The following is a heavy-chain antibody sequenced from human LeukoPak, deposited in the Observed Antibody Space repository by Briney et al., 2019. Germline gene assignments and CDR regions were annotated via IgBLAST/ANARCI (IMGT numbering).Heavy chain of an antibody. V-gene: IGHV4-34*01. CDR3: ARGRSGYHLNWFDP. D-gene: IGHD3-3*01. J-gene: IGHJ5*02. Sequence: SETLSLTCAVYGGSFCGYYWSWIRQPPGKGLEWIGEINHSGSTNYNPSPKSRVTISVDTSKNQFSLKLSSVTAADTAVYYCARGRSGYHLNWFDPWGQGTLVTVSS. CDR1: GGSFCGYY. CDR2: INHSGST.